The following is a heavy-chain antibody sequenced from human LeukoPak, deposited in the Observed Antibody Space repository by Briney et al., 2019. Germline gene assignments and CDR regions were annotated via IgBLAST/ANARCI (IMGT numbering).Heavy chain of an antibody. J-gene: IGHJ4*02. Sequence: GGSLRLSCAASGFTFSSYGMHWVRQAPGKGLEWVAVISYDGSNIKYADSVKGRFTISRDISKNMLYLQMNSLRAEDTAVYYCAKGPHYYDSSGYYYLDYWGQGTLVTVSS. V-gene: IGHV3-30*18. CDR2: ISYDGSNI. CDR1: GFTFSSYG. D-gene: IGHD3-22*01. CDR3: AKGPHYYDSSGYYYLDY.